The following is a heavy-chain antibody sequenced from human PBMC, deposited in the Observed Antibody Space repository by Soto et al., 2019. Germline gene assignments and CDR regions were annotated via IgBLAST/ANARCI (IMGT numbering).Heavy chain of an antibody. CDR2: IYYSGST. J-gene: IGHJ6*03. V-gene: IGHV4-39*01. D-gene: IGHD4-17*01. CDR1: GGSISSSSYY. Sequence: QLQLQESGPGLVKPSETLSLTCTVSGGSISSSSYYWGWIRQPPGKGLEWIGSIYYSGSTYYNPSLKSRVTISVDTSKNQCSLKLSSVTAADTAVYYCARHFKQPTVTTYYYYYMDVWGKGTTVTVSS. CDR3: ARHFKQPTVTTYYYYYMDV.